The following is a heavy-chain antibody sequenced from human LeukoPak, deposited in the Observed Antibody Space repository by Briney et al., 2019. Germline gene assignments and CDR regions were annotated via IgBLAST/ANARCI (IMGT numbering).Heavy chain of an antibody. CDR3: AREPRDGNLDY. CDR1: GGTFSSYA. Sequence: ASVKVSCKASGGTFSSYAISRVRQAPGQGLEWMGIINPSGGSTSYAQKFQGRVTMTRDMSTSTVYMELSSLRSEDTAVYYCAREPRDGNLDYWGQGTLVTVSS. CDR2: INPSGGST. J-gene: IGHJ4*02. V-gene: IGHV1-46*01. D-gene: IGHD5-24*01.